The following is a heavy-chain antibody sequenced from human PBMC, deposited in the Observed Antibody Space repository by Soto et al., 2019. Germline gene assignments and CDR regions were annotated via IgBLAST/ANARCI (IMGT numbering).Heavy chain of an antibody. J-gene: IGHJ4*02. V-gene: IGHV1-18*01. D-gene: IGHD1-1*01. CDR2: IYGDDGST. CDR3: ARRTLGSSIGIGDY. Sequence: QVQLVQSGGEVKKPGASVKVSCKASGYILSSYGISWVRQAPGQGLEWMGCIYGDDGSTDYAQNLLGRVTVTTDTSTSTAYMELMDLRSDDTAVYYCARRTLGSSIGIGDYWGQGVLVTVSS. CDR1: GYILSSYG.